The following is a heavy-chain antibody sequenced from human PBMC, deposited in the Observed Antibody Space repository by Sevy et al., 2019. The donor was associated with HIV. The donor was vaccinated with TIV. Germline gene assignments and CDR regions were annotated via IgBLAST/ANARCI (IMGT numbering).Heavy chain of an antibody. Sequence: SETLSLTCTVSGGSISAGSYYWGWIRQPPGKGLEWIGSVYYSGSTYYSPSIKGRVSTFIDTSKNEFSLKLTSMTAADSALYYCARSWGTLLVFAVNIGWFGTWGLGTLVAVSS. V-gene: IGHV4-39*01. CDR2: VYYSGST. D-gene: IGHD2-21*01. CDR1: GGSISAGSYY. J-gene: IGHJ5*02. CDR3: ARSWGTLLVFAVNIGWFGT.